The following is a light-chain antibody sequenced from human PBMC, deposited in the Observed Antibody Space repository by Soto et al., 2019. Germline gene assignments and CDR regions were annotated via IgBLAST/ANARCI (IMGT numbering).Light chain of an antibody. Sequence: DIELTQSPLSLPVTPGEPSSISCRSSQSRLDINGNTYLDWYLQKPGQSPQLLIYLASNRGSGVPDRLSGSGSGKDFTLKLSRVEAEDVGVYYCRQGLGIPTTFGQGTKVEIK. CDR2: LAS. J-gene: IGKJ1*01. V-gene: IGKV2-28*01. CDR3: RQGLGIPTT. CDR1: QSRLDINGNTY.